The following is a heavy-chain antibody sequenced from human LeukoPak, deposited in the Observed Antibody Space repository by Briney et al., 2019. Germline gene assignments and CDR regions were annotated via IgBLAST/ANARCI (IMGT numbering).Heavy chain of an antibody. V-gene: IGHV4-39*07. CDR2: IFYKGGT. CDR3: AKSNGYGLMDI. Sequence: SETLSLTCTVSSGSINTPNYYWGWVRLPPGKVLEWIGNIFYKGGTYYTPSLKSRVTISLDTSRNQFSLKLNSVTAADTAVYYCAKSNGYGLMDIWGQGTMVTVSS. D-gene: IGHD3-22*01. J-gene: IGHJ3*02. CDR1: SGSINTPNYY.